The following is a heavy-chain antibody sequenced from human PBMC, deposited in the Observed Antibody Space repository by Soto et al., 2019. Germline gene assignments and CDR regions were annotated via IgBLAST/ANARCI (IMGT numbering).Heavy chain of an antibody. Sequence: GSLRLSCAASGFTFSSYSMNWVRQAPGKGLEWVSSISSSSSYIYYADSVKGRFTISRDNAKNSLYLQMNSLRAEDTAVYYCARGHCSGGSCYSVYYGMDVWGQGTTVTVSS. CDR2: ISSSSSYI. D-gene: IGHD2-15*01. V-gene: IGHV3-21*01. CDR3: ARGHCSGGSCYSVYYGMDV. CDR1: GFTFSSYS. J-gene: IGHJ6*02.